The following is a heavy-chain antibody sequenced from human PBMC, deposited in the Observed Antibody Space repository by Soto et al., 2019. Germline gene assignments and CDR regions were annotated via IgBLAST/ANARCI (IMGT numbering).Heavy chain of an antibody. Sequence: GASVKVSCKASGYTFTSYAMHWVRQAPGQRLEWKGWINAGNGNTKYSQKFQGRVTITRDTSASTAYMELSSLRSEDTAVYYCASVASSFYSSGWYGLCYWGQGTLVTVSS. D-gene: IGHD6-19*01. CDR2: INAGNGNT. V-gene: IGHV1-3*01. J-gene: IGHJ4*02. CDR3: ASVASSFYSSGWYGLCY. CDR1: GYTFTSYA.